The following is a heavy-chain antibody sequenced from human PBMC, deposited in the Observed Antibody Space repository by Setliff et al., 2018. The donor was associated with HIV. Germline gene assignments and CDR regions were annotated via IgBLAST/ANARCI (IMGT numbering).Heavy chain of an antibody. Sequence: SETLSLTCAVYGGSFSDYSWSWIRQPPGKGLEWIGEISYSGSTNYNPSLKSRVTISIDTSKNQFSLRLTSVTAADTAVYYCARVGNYYDSSGYCSTFDYWGQGTLVTVSS. V-gene: IGHV4-34*01. D-gene: IGHD3-22*01. CDR1: GGSFSDYS. J-gene: IGHJ4*02. CDR2: ISYSGST. CDR3: ARVGNYYDSSGYCSTFDY.